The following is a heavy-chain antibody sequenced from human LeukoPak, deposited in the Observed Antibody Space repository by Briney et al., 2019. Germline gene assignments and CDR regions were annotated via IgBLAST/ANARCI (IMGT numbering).Heavy chain of an antibody. CDR2: ISGSSYYI. CDR1: GFTFSTYT. J-gene: IGHJ4*02. V-gene: IGHV3-21*01. Sequence: PGGSLRLSCAASGFTFSTYTINWVRQTPGKGLEWVSSISGSSYYIYYADSVRGRFTISRDNARNSLFLQMNSLGAEDTAVYYCARKGLPDYWGQGTPVSVSS. CDR3: ARKGLPDY.